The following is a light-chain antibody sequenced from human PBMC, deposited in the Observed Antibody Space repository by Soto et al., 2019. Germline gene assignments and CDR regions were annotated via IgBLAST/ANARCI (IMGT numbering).Light chain of an antibody. V-gene: IGLV6-57*01. CDR1: SGSIASNY. CDR2: EDN. J-gene: IGLJ3*02. CDR3: QSYDATNQV. Sequence: NFMLTQPHSVSESPGKTVTFSCTRSSGSIASNYVQWYQQRPGSSPTTVIYEDNQRPSGVPDRFSGSIDSSSNSASLTISGLETEDEADYYCQSYDATNQVFGGGTKLTVL.